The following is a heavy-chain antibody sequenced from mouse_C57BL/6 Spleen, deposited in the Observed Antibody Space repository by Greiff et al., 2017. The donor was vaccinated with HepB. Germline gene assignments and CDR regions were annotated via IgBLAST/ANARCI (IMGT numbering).Heavy chain of an antibody. D-gene: IGHD2-12*01. Sequence: EVQLQQSGPELVKPGASVKIPCKASGYTFTDYNMDWVKQSHGKSLEWIGDINPNNGGTIYNQKFKGKATLTVDKSSSTAYMELRSLPSEDTAVYYCARSVYYSHAMDYWGQGTSVTVSS. CDR3: ARSVYYSHAMDY. V-gene: IGHV1-18*01. CDR1: GYTFTDYN. J-gene: IGHJ4*01. CDR2: INPNNGGT.